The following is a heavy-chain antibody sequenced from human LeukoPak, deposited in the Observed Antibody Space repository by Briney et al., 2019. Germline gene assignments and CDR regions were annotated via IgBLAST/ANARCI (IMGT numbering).Heavy chain of an antibody. CDR2: ISSSGSII. CDR1: GFTFSDYY. V-gene: IGHV3-11*04. D-gene: IGHD3-3*01. Sequence: GGSLRLSCAASGFTFSDYYVSWIPQARGKGLEWVSYISSSGSIIYLADSSKGRFTISRDNAKNSLYLQMNSLGAEDTAVYYCARVGYYDFWSGYTLHRGPLDYWGRGTLVTVSS. J-gene: IGHJ4*02. CDR3: ARVGYYDFWSGYTLHRGPLDY.